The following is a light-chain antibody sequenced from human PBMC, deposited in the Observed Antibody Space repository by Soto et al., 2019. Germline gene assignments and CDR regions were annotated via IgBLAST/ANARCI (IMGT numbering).Light chain of an antibody. Sequence: QYAVPQPASVSGSPGQSITISCTGSSSDVGGYNYVSWYQQHPGKAPKLMIYEVSNRPSGVSNRFSGSKSGNTASLTISGLQTEDEADYYCSSYRSGATLNFGTGTKVTVL. V-gene: IGLV2-14*01. J-gene: IGLJ1*01. CDR1: SSDVGGYNY. CDR3: SSYRSGATLN. CDR2: EVS.